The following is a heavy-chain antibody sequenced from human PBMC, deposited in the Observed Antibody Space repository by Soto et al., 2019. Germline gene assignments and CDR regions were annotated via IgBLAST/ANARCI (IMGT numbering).Heavy chain of an antibody. J-gene: IGHJ4*02. CDR3: ARASYDSSGYYPYYFDY. CDR2: IYYSGST. V-gene: IGHV4-59*08. D-gene: IGHD3-22*01. CDR1: SGSISFYY. Sequence: PSETLSLTCTVSSGSISFYYWSWIRQPPGKGLEWIGYIYYSGSTNYNPSLKSRVTISVDTSKNQFSLKLSSVTAADTAVYYCARASYDSSGYYPYYFDYWGQGTLVTVSS.